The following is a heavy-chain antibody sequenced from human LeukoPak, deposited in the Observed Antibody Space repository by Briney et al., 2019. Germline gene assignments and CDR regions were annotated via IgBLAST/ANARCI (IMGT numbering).Heavy chain of an antibody. CDR2: IYYSGST. Sequence: SETLSLTCTVSGGSISSYYWGWIRQPPGKGLEWIGSIYYSGSTYYNPSLKSRVTISVDTSKNQFSLKLSSVTAADTAVYYCARSIVVVVAATRWFDPWGQGTLATVSS. V-gene: IGHV4-39*01. CDR1: GGSISSYY. D-gene: IGHD2-15*01. CDR3: ARSIVVVVAATRWFDP. J-gene: IGHJ5*02.